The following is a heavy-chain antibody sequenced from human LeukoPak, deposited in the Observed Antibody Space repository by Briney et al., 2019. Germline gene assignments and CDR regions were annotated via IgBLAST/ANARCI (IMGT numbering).Heavy chain of an antibody. V-gene: IGHV5-51*01. Sequence: GESLKISCQGSGYIFTSYWIGWVRQMPGKGLEWMGIIYPGDSDTRYSPSFQGQVTISADKSISTAYLQWSSLKASDTAMYYCASSSYYDSSGYPDYWGQGTLVTVSS. D-gene: IGHD3-22*01. CDR2: IYPGDSDT. CDR3: ASSSYYDSSGYPDY. J-gene: IGHJ4*02. CDR1: GYIFTSYW.